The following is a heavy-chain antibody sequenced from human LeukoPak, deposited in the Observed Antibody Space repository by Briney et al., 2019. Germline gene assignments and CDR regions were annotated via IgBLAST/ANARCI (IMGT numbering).Heavy chain of an antibody. CDR2: IHPNSGGT. D-gene: IGHD6-6*01. V-gene: IGHV1-2*02. Sequence: ASVKVSCKASGYTFTDYYMNWVRQAPGQGQEWMGWIHPNSGGTNYAQKFQGRVTMTRDTSISTAYMELSRLTSDDTAVYYCGRKSAARKTSEFDYWGQGTLVTVSS. CDR3: GRKSAARKTSEFDY. J-gene: IGHJ4*02. CDR1: GYTFTDYY.